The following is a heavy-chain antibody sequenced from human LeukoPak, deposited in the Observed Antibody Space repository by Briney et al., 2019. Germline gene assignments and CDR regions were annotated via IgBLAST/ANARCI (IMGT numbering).Heavy chain of an antibody. V-gene: IGHV3-48*01. CDR2: ISSSSSTI. CDR3: ASSWSQKSYYDFWSGYPSDYGMDV. CDR1: GFTFSSYS. J-gene: IGHJ6*02. D-gene: IGHD3-3*01. Sequence: PGGSLRLSCAASGFTFSSYSMNWVRQAPGKGLEWVSYISSSSSTIYYADSVKGRFTISRDNAKNSLYLQMNSLRAEDTAVYYCASSWSQKSYYDFWSGYPSDYGMDVWGQGTTVTVSS.